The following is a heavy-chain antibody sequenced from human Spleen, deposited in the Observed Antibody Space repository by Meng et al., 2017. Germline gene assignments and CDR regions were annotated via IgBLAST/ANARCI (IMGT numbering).Heavy chain of an antibody. J-gene: IGHJ6*02. D-gene: IGHD2-15*01. V-gene: IGHV1-69*10. Sequence: SVKVSCKASGGTFSNYTMSWVRQAPGQGLEWMGGIIPIFGIPNYAQKFQGRVTMTTDTSTSTAYMELRSLRSDDTAVYYCAREDCSGGSCNDFHYFGMDVWGQGTTVTVSS. CDR3: AREDCSGGSCNDFHYFGMDV. CDR1: GGTFSNYT. CDR2: IIPIFGIP.